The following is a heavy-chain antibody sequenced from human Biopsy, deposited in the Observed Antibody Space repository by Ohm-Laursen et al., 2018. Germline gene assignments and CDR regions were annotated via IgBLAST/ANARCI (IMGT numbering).Heavy chain of an antibody. J-gene: IGHJ4*02. CDR3: ARGPHSGSHSCFDY. V-gene: IGHV1-46*01. CDR1: GYSFTSYY. CDR2: INPGGNST. Sequence: ASVKVSCKASGYSFTSYYMHWVRQAPGQGLEWMGIINPGGNSTAYTQNFQGRVTMTWDTSTTTVYMELSSLTTEDTAIYYCARGPHSGSHSCFDYWGRGTLVTVSS. D-gene: IGHD1-26*01.